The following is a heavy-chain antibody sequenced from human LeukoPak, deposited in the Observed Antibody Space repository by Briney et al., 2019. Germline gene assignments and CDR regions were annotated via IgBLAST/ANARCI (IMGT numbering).Heavy chain of an antibody. D-gene: IGHD2-8*01. CDR3: ARGPQRMLLYNWFDP. CDR1: GGSFSGYY. J-gene: IGHJ5*02. V-gene: IGHV4-34*01. CDR2: INHSGST. Sequence: SETLSLTCAVYGGSFSGYYWSWIRQPPGKGLEWVGEINHSGSTNYNPSHKSRVTISVDTSKNQFSLKLSSVTAADTAVYYCARGPQRMLLYNWFDPWGQGTLVTVSS.